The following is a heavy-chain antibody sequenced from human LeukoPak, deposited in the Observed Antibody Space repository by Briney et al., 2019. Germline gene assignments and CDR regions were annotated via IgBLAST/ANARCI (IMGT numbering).Heavy chain of an antibody. Sequence: SETLSLTCIVSGYSIISDYFWGWVRQSPGKGPEWIGSIFHSGSVYYNPSLKSRVTISVDPSKNRFSLKLTSVTAADTAVYYCARVVASTSIDSWGQGTLVTVSS. D-gene: IGHD2-15*01. CDR2: IFHSGSV. CDR3: ARVVASTSIDS. J-gene: IGHJ4*02. CDR1: GYSIISDYF. V-gene: IGHV4-38-2*02.